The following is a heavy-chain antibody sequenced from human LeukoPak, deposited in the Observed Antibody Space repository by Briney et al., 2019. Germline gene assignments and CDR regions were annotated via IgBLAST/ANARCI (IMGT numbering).Heavy chain of an antibody. CDR3: ARVSHSGYDYYYFDY. J-gene: IGHJ4*02. Sequence: VKPSETLSLTCTVSGGSISSSSYYWGWIRQPPGKGLEWIGSIYYSGSTYYNPSLKSRVTISVDTSKNQFSLKLSSVTAADTAVYYCARVSHSGYDYYYFDYWGQGTLVTVSS. CDR2: IYYSGST. V-gene: IGHV4-39*07. D-gene: IGHD5-12*01. CDR1: GGSISSSSYY.